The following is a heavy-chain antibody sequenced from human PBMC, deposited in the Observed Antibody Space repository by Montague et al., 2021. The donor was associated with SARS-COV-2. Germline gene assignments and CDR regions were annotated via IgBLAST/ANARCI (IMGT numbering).Heavy chain of an antibody. D-gene: IGHD2-2*01. CDR1: GASISSRRYS. CDR3: ANFRRTQLLFGTLYCGMDA. Sequence: SETLSLTCTVSGASISSRRYSWSWIRHPPGRGLQWIGYISYSGGSNYNPSLQRRVTISVYTSKNHFTLRLSSVTAADTDVYYCANFRRTQLLFGTLYCGMDAGGQGTTVT. V-gene: IGHV4-61*03. J-gene: IGHJ6*02. CDR2: ISYSGGS.